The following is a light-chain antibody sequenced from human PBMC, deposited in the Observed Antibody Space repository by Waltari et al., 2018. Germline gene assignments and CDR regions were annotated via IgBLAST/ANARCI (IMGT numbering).Light chain of an antibody. J-gene: IGKJ4*01. CDR1: QGISTH. Sequence: DIQLTQSPSFLSASVRDRVTITCRASQGISTHLAWYQQKPGKGPKLLIYAASTLQSDIPSRFSGSGSGTEFTLTISSLQSEDFATYYCLHRNNFPLSFGGGTKVELK. CDR2: AAS. CDR3: LHRNNFPLS. V-gene: IGKV1-9*01.